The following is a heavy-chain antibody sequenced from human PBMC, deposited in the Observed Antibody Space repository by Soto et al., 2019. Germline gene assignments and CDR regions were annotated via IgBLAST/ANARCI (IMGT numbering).Heavy chain of an antibody. V-gene: IGHV4-59*01. D-gene: IGHD6-6*01. CDR1: GGSMSGYY. CDR2: VYYTGST. J-gene: IGHJ4*02. CDR3: ARSIAVPSSHIDH. Sequence: SETLSLTCRVSGGSMSGYYWSWIRQAPGKGLEWIGYVYYTGSTSYNPSLQSRVTISVDTSNKQFSLSLRLVTAADTAVYFCARSIAVPSSHIDHWGQGIRVTVSA.